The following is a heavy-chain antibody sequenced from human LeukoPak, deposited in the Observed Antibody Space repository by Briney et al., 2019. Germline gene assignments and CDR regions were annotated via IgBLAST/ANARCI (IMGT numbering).Heavy chain of an antibody. CDR2: IIPIFGIA. J-gene: IGHJ5*02. CDR1: GGTFSSYA. CDR3: ARGAHDYSNSNWFDP. V-gene: IGHV1-69*04. D-gene: IGHD4-11*01. Sequence: SVKVSCKASGGTFSSYAISWVRQAPGQGLEWMGRIIPIFGIANYAQKFQGRVTITADKSTSTAYIELSSLRSEDTAVYYCARGAHDYSNSNWFDPWGQGTLVTVSS.